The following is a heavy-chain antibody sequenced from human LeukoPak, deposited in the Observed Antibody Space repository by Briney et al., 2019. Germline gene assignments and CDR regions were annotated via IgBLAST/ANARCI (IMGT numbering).Heavy chain of an antibody. Sequence: GGSLRLSCAASGFTFDNYRMSWVHQAPGKGLEWVLTVNADGGNTYYADSVKGRFTISRDNSKSTLILQMNSLRVEDTALYYCTKRVKYGGTWDHFADWGQGTLVTVSS. V-gene: IGHV3-23*01. J-gene: IGHJ4*02. CDR2: VNADGGNT. CDR3: TKRVKYGGTWDHFAD. CDR1: GFTFDNYR. D-gene: IGHD1-26*01.